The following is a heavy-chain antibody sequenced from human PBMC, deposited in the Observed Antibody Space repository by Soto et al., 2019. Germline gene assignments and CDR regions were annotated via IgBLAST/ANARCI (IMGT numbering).Heavy chain of an antibody. D-gene: IGHD2-8*01. Sequence: GGCPKLACAASGLTFSSYGMHWVRKDKGKGLEWVELIWNDGIRKVYVDSVKGRFSISRDNSKNTLDLQMNSLRAEDTAVYYCARDDDNEANAFDYWGPGTLVTVSS. J-gene: IGHJ4*02. V-gene: IGHV3-33*01. CDR2: IWNDGIRK. CDR3: ARDDDNEANAFDY. CDR1: GLTFSSYG.